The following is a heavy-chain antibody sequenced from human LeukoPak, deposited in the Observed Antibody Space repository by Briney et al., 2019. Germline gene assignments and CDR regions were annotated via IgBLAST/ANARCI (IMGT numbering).Heavy chain of an antibody. CDR2: INHSGST. J-gene: IGHJ4*02. CDR1: GGSFSGYY. V-gene: IGHV4-34*01. D-gene: IGHD2-15*01. CDR3: ARDTSVVVAAAKDY. Sequence: SETLSLTCAVYGGSFSGYYWSWIRQPPGKGLEWIGEINHSGSTNYNPSLKSRVTISVDTSKNQFSLRLSSVTAADTAVYYCARDTSVVVAAAKDYWGQGTLVTVSS.